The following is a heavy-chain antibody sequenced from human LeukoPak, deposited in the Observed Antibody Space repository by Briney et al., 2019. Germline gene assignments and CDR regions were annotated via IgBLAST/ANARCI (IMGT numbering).Heavy chain of an antibody. J-gene: IGHJ4*02. CDR1: GGSFSGYY. Sequence: PSETLSLTCAVYGGSFSGYYWSWIRQPPGKGLEWIGEINHSGSTNYNPSLKSRVTISVDTSKNQFSLKLSSVTAADTAVYYCASNPPGRNSPYFDYWGQGTLVTVSS. CDR3: ASNPPGRNSPYFDY. V-gene: IGHV4-34*01. CDR2: INHSGST. D-gene: IGHD1/OR15-1a*01.